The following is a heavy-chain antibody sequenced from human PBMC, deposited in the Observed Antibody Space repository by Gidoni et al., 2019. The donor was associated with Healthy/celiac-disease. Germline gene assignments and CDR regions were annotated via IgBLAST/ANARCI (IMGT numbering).Heavy chain of an antibody. CDR1: GFPFSSST. CDR3: AKDLYYDSSGYYYGAGGGSY. CDR2: ISGSGGST. V-gene: IGHV3-23*01. Sequence: EVQLLESGGGLVQHGGSLRLSCAASGFPFSSSTLTRVRQAPGKGLGWVSAISGSGGSTYYADSVKGRFTISRDNSKNTLYLQMNSLRAEDTAVYYCAKDLYYDSSGYYYGAGGGSYWGQGTLVTVSS. J-gene: IGHJ4*02. D-gene: IGHD3-22*01.